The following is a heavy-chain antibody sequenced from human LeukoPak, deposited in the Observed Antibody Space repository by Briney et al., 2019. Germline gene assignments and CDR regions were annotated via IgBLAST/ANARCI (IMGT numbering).Heavy chain of an antibody. V-gene: IGHV3-30*04. D-gene: IGHD3-10*01. CDR2: ISYDGSKE. CDR3: RSLWFGAEFDY. Sequence: GGSLRLSCASSGFTLSRFAMHWVRQAPGKGLEWVADISYDGSKEFYADSVKGRFTVSRDNSKNTVDLQMNRLRVEDTALYYCRSLWFGAEFDYWGQGILVTVSS. J-gene: IGHJ4*02. CDR1: GFTLSRFA.